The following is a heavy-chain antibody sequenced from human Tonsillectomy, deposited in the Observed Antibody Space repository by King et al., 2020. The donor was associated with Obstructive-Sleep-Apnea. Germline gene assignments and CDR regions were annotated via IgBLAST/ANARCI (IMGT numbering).Heavy chain of an antibody. D-gene: IGHD3-22*01. CDR3: ARDGAKYYYDSSGYYAHDAFDI. CDR2: IYYSGST. Sequence: VQLQESGPGLVKPSQTLSLTCTVSGGSISSGGYYWSWIRQHPGKGLEWIGYIYYSGSTYYNPSLKSRVTISVDTSKNQFSLKLRSVTAADTAVYYCARDGAKYYYDSSGYYAHDAFDIWGQGTMVTVSS. CDR1: GGSISSGGYY. V-gene: IGHV4-31*03. J-gene: IGHJ3*02.